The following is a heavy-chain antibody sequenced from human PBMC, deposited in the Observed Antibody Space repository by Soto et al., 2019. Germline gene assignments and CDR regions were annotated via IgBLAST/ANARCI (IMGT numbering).Heavy chain of an antibody. V-gene: IGHV4-4*02. CDR2: IYRTGST. CDR3: ASRDPGTSVDY. Sequence: SETLSLTCAVSGGSFTSNNWWTWVRQPPGQRLEWIGEIYRTGSTNYNPSLKSRVTISLDKSENQFSLKVTSLTAADTAVYYCASRDPGTSVDYWGQGTLVTVSP. CDR1: GGSFTSNNW. J-gene: IGHJ4*02. D-gene: IGHD1-7*01.